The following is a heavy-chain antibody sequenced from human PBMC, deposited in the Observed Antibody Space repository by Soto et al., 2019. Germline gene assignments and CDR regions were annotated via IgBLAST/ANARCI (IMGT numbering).Heavy chain of an antibody. Sequence: GGSLRLSCAASGFTFSSYWMSWVRQAPGKGLEWVANIKQDGSEKYYVDSVKGRFTISRDNAKNSLYLQMNSLRAEDTAVYYCARHVLLWFGELSPFDPWGQGTLVTVSS. CDR3: ARHVLLWFGELSPFDP. CDR2: IKQDGSEK. CDR1: GFTFSSYW. V-gene: IGHV3-7*01. D-gene: IGHD3-10*01. J-gene: IGHJ5*02.